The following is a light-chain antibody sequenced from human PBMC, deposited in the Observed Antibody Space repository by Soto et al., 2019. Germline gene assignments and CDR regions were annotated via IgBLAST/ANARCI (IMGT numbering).Light chain of an antibody. J-gene: IGLJ1*01. V-gene: IGLV2-11*01. Sequence: QSALTQPRSVSGSPGQSVTISCTGTSSDVGGYNYVSWYQQHPGKAPKLMIYDVSKRPSGVHDRFSGSKSGNTASLTISVLQAEDEADYYCCSYAGSYPYVFGTGTKLTVL. CDR1: SSDVGGYNY. CDR3: CSYAGSYPYV. CDR2: DVS.